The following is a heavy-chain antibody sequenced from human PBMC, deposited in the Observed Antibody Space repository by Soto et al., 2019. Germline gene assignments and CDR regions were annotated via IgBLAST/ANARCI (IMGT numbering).Heavy chain of an antibody. CDR1: GYSFTSYW. CDR2: IYPGDSDT. J-gene: IGHJ4*02. V-gene: IGHV5-51*01. D-gene: IGHD2-15*01. Sequence: GESLKISCKGSGYSFTSYWIGWVRQMPGKGLEWMGIIYPGDSDTSYSPSFQGQVTISADKSISTAYLQWSSLKASDTAMYYCARRYCSGGSCYSGDFDYWGQGTLVTVSS. CDR3: ARRYCSGGSCYSGDFDY.